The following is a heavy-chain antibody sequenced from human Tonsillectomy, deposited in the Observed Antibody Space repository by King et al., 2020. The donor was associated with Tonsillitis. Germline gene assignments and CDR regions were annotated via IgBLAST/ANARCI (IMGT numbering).Heavy chain of an antibody. CDR2: FIPILGIA. Sequence: QLVQSGAEVKKPGSSVKVSCKASGGTFSSYAISWVRQAPGQGLEWMGRFIPILGIANYAQKFQGRVTLSADKSTSTAYMELSSLRSEDTAVYFCARSMGSGSLNFDYWGQGTLVTVSS. D-gene: IGHD3-10*01. V-gene: IGHV1-69*09. J-gene: IGHJ4*02. CDR1: GGTFSSYA. CDR3: ARSMGSGSLNFDY.